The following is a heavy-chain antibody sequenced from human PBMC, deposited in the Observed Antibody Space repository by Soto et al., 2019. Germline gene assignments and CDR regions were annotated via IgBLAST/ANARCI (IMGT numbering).Heavy chain of an antibody. J-gene: IGHJ1*01. D-gene: IGHD3-22*01. Sequence: DSVKGRFTISRDNSENTVYLQMNSLRVEDTAVYYCAKEDYYDGRPHSTVEHWGRGTLVTVST. V-gene: IGHV3-30*02. CDR3: AKEDYYDGRPHSTVEH.